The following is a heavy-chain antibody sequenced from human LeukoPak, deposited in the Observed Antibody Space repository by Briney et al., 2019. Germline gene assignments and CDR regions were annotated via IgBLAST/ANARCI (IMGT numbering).Heavy chain of an antibody. Sequence: SETLSLTCAVYGGSFSGYYWSWIRQPPGKGLEWIGEINHSGSTNYNPSLKSRVTISVDTSKNQFSLKLSSVTAADTAVYYCARRLSSWTYSLSHFDYWGQRTLVTVSS. CDR1: GGSFSGYY. CDR2: INHSGST. CDR3: ARRLSSWTYSLSHFDY. V-gene: IGHV4-34*01. D-gene: IGHD6-13*01. J-gene: IGHJ4*02.